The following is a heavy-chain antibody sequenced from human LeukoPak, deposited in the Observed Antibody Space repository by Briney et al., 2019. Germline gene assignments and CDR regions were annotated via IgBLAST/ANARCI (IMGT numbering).Heavy chain of an antibody. D-gene: IGHD3-10*01. CDR3: AKDHVIMVRGGYFSMDV. V-gene: IGHV3-30*18. CDR1: GFTFTSYG. Sequence: PGGSLRLSCAASGFTFTSYGIHWVRQAPGKGLEWVAVITYDGSGKWYADAVKGRFTISRDNSKNTLYLQMSSLRTEDTAVYYCAKDHVIMVRGGYFSMDVWGQGTTVIVSS. J-gene: IGHJ6*02. CDR2: ITYDGSGK.